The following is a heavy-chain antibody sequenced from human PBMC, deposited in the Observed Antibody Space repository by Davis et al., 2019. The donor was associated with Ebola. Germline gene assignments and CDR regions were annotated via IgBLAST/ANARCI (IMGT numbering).Heavy chain of an antibody. D-gene: IGHD5-12*01. CDR2: ISSSASYK. V-gene: IGHV3-21*05. Sequence: GGSLRLSCAASGFTFSSYAMSWVRQAPGKGPEWVSSISSSASYKNYADSVKGRFTISRDDAKKSLYLQMDSLRAEDTAVYYCASLAIRLLDYWGQGTLVTVSS. CDR3: ASLAIRLLDY. J-gene: IGHJ4*02. CDR1: GFTFSSYA.